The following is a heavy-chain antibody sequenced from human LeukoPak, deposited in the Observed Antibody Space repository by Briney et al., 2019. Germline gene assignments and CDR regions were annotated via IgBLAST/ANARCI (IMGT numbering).Heavy chain of an antibody. J-gene: IGHJ4*02. V-gene: IGHV4-34*01. Sequence: SETLSLTCAVYGGSFSGYYWSWIRQPPGKGLEWIGEINHSGSTNYNPSLKSRVTISVDTSRNQFSLKLSSVTAADTAVYYCARAAASTEYSSLHALGLFDYWGQGTLVTVSS. D-gene: IGHD6-6*01. CDR2: INHSGST. CDR3: ARAAASTEYSSLHALGLFDY. CDR1: GGSFSGYY.